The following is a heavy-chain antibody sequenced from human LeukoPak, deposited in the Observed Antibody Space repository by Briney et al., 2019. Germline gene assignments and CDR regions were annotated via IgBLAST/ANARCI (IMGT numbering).Heavy chain of an antibody. CDR2: ISDSSATI. CDR3: ASLPLQQLRRGY. J-gene: IGHJ4*02. Sequence: GGSLRLSCSASGFTFSLNTMTWVRQAPGRGLEWVSYISDSSATIYYADSVKGRFTISRDNAKNPLYLQMNSLRAEDTAVYYCASLPLQQLRRGYWGQGTLVTVSS. V-gene: IGHV3-48*01. D-gene: IGHD4-11*01. CDR1: GFTFSLNT.